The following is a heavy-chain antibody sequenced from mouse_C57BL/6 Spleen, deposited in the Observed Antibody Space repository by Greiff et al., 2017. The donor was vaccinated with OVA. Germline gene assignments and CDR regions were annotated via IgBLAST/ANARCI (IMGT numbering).Heavy chain of an antibody. CDR3: ARTLYSNYVLFAY. J-gene: IGHJ3*01. V-gene: IGHV14-2*01. Sequence: VQLQQSGAELVKPGASVKLSCTASGFNIKDYYMHWVKQRTEQGLEWIGRIDPEDGETKSAPKFQGKATITADTSSNTAYLQLSSLTSEDTAVYYCARTLYSNYVLFAYWGQGTLVTVSA. CDR2: IDPEDGET. D-gene: IGHD2-5*01. CDR1: GFNIKDYY.